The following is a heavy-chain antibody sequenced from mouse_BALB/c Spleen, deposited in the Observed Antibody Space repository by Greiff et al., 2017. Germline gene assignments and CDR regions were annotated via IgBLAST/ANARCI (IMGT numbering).Heavy chain of an antibody. CDR3: TRGGVDWAYAMDY. J-gene: IGHJ4*01. Sequence: EVQLVESGGGLVKPGGSLKLSCAASGFTFSDYYMHWVRQTPEKRLEWVATISDGGSYTYYPDSVKGRFTISRDNAKNNLYLQMSSLKSEDTAMYYCTRGGVDWAYAMDYWGQGTSVTVAS. CDR2: ISDGGSYT. V-gene: IGHV5-4*02. CDR1: GFTFSDYY. D-gene: IGHD4-1*01.